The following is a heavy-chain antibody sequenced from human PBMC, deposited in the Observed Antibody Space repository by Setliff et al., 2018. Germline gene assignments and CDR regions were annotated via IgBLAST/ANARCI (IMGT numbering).Heavy chain of an antibody. Sequence: SETLSLTCTVSGGSITSGSFYWGWIRQPAGKKLEWIGRIHASGSPDYNPSFKSRVTISRDTSTNQFSLRLRSVTAADTAVYYCARDYQGGWFDPWGPGTLVTVSS. CDR1: GGSITSGSFY. V-gene: IGHV4-61*02. D-gene: IGHD3-16*01. CDR2: IHASGSP. J-gene: IGHJ5*02. CDR3: ARDYQGGWFDP.